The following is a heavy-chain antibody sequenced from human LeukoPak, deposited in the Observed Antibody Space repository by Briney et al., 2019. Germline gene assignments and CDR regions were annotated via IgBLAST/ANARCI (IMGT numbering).Heavy chain of an antibody. D-gene: IGHD5-12*01. CDR1: GYTFTSYY. CDR3: ARATNWFDP. J-gene: IGHJ5*02. V-gene: IGHV1-46*01. CDR2: INPSGGST. Sequence: ASVKVSCKASGYTFTSYYMHWVRQAPGQGLEWMGIINPSGGSTSYAQKLQGRVTMTTDTSTSTAYMELRSLRSDDTAVYYCARATNWFDPWGQGTLVTVSS.